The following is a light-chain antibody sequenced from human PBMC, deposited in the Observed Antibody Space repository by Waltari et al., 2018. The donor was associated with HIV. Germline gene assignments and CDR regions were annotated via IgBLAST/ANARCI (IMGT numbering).Light chain of an antibody. V-gene: IGKV3-11*01. CDR3: QHRNHWPPEYT. CDR2: DAS. CDR1: QNVSSY. J-gene: IGKJ2*01. Sequence: IVFIQLLATLSSSPGEKATVSCRASQNVSSYIAWYQQKPGQSPRLLIYDASNRATGIPARFSGSGSGTDFTLTISSLEPEDFAVYYCQHRNHWPPEYTFGQGTKLEIK.